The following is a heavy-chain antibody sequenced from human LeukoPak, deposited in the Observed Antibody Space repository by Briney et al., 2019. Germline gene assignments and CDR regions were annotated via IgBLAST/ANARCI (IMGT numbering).Heavy chain of an antibody. CDR1: GYTFTSYD. Sequence: ASVKVSCKASGYTFTSYDINWVRQATGQGLEWMGWMNPNSSNTGYAQKFQDRVTITRNTSISTAYMELSSLRSEDTAVYYCARVSTAATFDYWGQGTLVTVSS. J-gene: IGHJ4*02. CDR2: MNPNSSNT. CDR3: ARVSTAATFDY. D-gene: IGHD2-15*01. V-gene: IGHV1-8*03.